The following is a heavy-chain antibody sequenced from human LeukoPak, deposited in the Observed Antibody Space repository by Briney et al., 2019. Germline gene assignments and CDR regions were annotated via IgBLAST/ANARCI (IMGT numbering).Heavy chain of an antibody. CDR1: GGSISSGGHY. CDR2: IYYSGST. J-gene: IGHJ3*02. V-gene: IGHV4-31*03. CDR3: ARDRAGYAFDI. D-gene: IGHD3-10*01. Sequence: SETLSLTCTVSGGSISSGGHYWSWIRQHPGKGLEWIGYIYYSGSTYYNPSLKSRVTISVDTSKNQFSLKLSSVTAADTAVYYCARDRAGYAFDIWGQGTMVTVSS.